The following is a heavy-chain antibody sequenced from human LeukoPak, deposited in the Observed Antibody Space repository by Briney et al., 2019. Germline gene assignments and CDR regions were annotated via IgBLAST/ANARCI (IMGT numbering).Heavy chain of an antibody. CDR3: AKDERLRAPFDY. J-gene: IGHJ4*01. CDR2: ISGSGGST. CDR1: GFIFSSYA. V-gene: IGHV3-23*01. Sequence: GGSLTLSCAASGFIFSSYAMSWVRQAPGKGMEWVSAISGSGGSTYYADSVKGRFTISRYNSKNTLYLQMNSLRAEDTAVYYCAKDERLRAPFDYWGQGTLVTVSS. D-gene: IGHD6-25*01.